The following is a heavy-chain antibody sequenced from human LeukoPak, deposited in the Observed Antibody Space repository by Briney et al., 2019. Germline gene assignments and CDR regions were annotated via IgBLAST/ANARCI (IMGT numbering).Heavy chain of an antibody. Sequence: TSETLSLTCTVSGGSISSSSYYWGWIRQPPGQGLEWIGSIYYSGSTYYNPSLKSRVTISVDTSKNQFSLKLSSVTAADTAVYYCARLGYCSSTSCYPASYFDYWGQGTLVTVSS. J-gene: IGHJ4*02. CDR3: ARLGYCSSTSCYPASYFDY. CDR2: IYYSGST. CDR1: GGSISSSSYY. D-gene: IGHD2-2*01. V-gene: IGHV4-39*01.